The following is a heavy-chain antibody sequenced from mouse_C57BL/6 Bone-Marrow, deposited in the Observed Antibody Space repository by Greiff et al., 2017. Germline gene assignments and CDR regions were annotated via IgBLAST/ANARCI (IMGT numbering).Heavy chain of an antibody. Sequence: QVQLKQPGAELVKPGASVKLSCKASGYTFTSYWMHWVKQRPGRGLEWIGRIDPNSGGTKYNEKFKSKATLTVDQPSSTAYMQLSSLTSEDSAVYDCAKAYYGSSPYAREYWGQGTSVTVSS. CDR2: IDPNSGGT. J-gene: IGHJ4*01. CDR3: AKAYYGSSPYAREY. D-gene: IGHD1-1*01. V-gene: IGHV1-72*01. CDR1: GYTFTSYW.